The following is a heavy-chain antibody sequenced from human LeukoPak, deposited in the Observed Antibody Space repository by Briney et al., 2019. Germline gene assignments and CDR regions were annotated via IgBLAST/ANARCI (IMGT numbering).Heavy chain of an antibody. V-gene: IGHV3-7*03. CDR2: IKQDGSEK. CDR1: GFTFSSYW. D-gene: IGHD4-17*01. Sequence: AGSLRLSCAASGFTFSSYWLSWVRQAPGKGLEWVANIKQDGSEKYYVDSVKGRFTISRDNAKNPLYLQMNSLSAEDTAVYYCARDALALYGDYVPNFDYWGQGTLVTVSS. CDR3: ARDALALYGDYVPNFDY. J-gene: IGHJ4*02.